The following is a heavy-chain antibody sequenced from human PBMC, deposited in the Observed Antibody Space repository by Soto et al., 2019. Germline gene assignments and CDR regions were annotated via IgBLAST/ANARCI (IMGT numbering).Heavy chain of an antibody. J-gene: IGHJ4*02. Sequence: GGSLRLSCAASGFTFSNYALSWVRQAPGKGLEWVSGISGSGGNTYYADSVKGRFTISRDNSKNTLYLQMNSLRAEDTAVYYCSKRNYYDSRGYFYPYYFDYWGQGTLVTVSS. D-gene: IGHD3-22*01. CDR1: GFTFSNYA. V-gene: IGHV3-23*01. CDR3: SKRNYYDSRGYFYPYYFDY. CDR2: ISGSGGNT.